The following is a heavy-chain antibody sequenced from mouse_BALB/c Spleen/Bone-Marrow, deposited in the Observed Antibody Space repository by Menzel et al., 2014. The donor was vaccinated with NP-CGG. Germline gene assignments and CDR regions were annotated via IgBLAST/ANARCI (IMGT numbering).Heavy chain of an antibody. CDR2: INPGSGGT. CDR1: RYAFTNHL. Sequence: QVQLKQSGAELVRPGTSVKVSCKASRYAFTNHLIEWVKRRPGQGLEWIGVINPGSGGTNYNEKFKDKATLTTDKSSSTAYMQLSSLTSDDSAVYFCAREENSYYYAMDYWGQGTSVTVSS. CDR3: AREENSYYYAMDY. J-gene: IGHJ4*01. V-gene: IGHV1-54*03.